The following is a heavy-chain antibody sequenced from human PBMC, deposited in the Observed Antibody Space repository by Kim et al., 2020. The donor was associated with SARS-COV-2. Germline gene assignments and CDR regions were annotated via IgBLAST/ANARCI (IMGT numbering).Heavy chain of an antibody. J-gene: IGHJ3*02. CDR2: I. V-gene: IGHV3-48*04. Sequence: IYYAAAAKGRFTISRGNAKNSLYLQMNSQGAEETAVYYCQCSGSADAFDMWGQGTMVTVSS. D-gene: IGHD1-26*01. CDR3: QCSGSADAFDM.